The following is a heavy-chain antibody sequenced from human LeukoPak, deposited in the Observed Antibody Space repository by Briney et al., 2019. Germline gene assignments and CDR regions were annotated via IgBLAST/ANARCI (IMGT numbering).Heavy chain of an antibody. Sequence: GASVKVSCKASGGTFSSYAISWMRQAPGQGLEWMGGIIPIFGTANYAQKFQGRVTITADESTSTAYMELSSLRSEDTAVYYCARGSVIVVVPAASYYMDVWGKGTTVTVSS. V-gene: IGHV1-69*13. J-gene: IGHJ6*03. CDR1: GGTFSSYA. CDR2: IIPIFGTA. D-gene: IGHD2-2*01. CDR3: ARGSVIVVVPAASYYMDV.